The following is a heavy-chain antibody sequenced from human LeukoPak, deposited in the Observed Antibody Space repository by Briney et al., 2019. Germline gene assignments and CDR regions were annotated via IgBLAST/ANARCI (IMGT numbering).Heavy chain of an antibody. CDR2: IIPIFGTA. CDR1: GGTFSSYA. D-gene: IGHD3-10*01. V-gene: IGHV1-69*13. CDR3: ARGEFGGYYYYYYMDV. Sequence: SVKVSCKASGGTFSSYAISWVRQAPGQGLEWMGGIIPIFGTANYAQKFQGRVTITADESTSTAYMELSSLRSEDTAVYYCARGEFGGYYYYYYMDVWGKGTTGTVSS. J-gene: IGHJ6*03.